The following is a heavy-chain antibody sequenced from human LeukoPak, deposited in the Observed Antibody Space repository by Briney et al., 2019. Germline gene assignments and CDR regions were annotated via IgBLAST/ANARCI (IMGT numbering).Heavy chain of an antibody. V-gene: IGHV3-23*01. D-gene: IGHD3-22*01. CDR2: ISGSGGST. J-gene: IGHJ5*02. CDR3: AQGSCGYYYVGFLWFDL. CDR1: GFTFSSYA. Sequence: GGSLRLSCAASGFTFSSYAMSWVRQAPGKWLGWVSAISGSGGSTYYADSVKGRFTISRDNSKNTLYLQMNSLRAEDTAVYYCAQGSCGYYYVGFLWFDLWGQGTLVTVSS.